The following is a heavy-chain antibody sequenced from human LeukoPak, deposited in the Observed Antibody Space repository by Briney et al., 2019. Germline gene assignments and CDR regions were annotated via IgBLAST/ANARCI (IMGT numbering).Heavy chain of an antibody. D-gene: IGHD4-17*01. V-gene: IGHV4-34*01. Sequence: SETLSLTCAVYGGSFSGYYWSWIRQPPGKGPEWIGEINHSGSTNYNPSLKSRVTISVDTSKNQVSLKLSSVTAADTAVYYCARVGLTVTTDYWGQGTLVTVSS. J-gene: IGHJ4*02. CDR3: ARVGLTVTTDY. CDR2: INHSGST. CDR1: GGSFSGYY.